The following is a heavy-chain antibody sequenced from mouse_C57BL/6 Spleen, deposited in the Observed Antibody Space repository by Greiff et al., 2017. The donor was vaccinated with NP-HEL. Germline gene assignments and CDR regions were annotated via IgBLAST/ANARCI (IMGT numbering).Heavy chain of an antibody. D-gene: IGHD3-3*01. CDR3: ARSGLGQGAMDY. V-gene: IGHV5-17*01. Sequence: EVKLMESGGGLVKPGGSLKLSCAASGFTFSDYGMHWVRQAPEKGLEWVAYISSGSSTIYYADTVKGRFTISRDNAKNTLFLQMTSLRSEDTAMYYCARSGLGQGAMDYWGQGTSVTVSS. J-gene: IGHJ4*01. CDR2: ISSGSSTI. CDR1: GFTFSDYG.